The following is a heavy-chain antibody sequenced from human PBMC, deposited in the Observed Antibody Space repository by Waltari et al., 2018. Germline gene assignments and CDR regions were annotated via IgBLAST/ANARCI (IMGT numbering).Heavy chain of an antibody. D-gene: IGHD3-10*01. CDR3: ARTLNEGFGEYRDYYMDV. J-gene: IGHJ6*03. CDR2: IDWDDDK. CDR1: GFSLSTSGMC. Sequence: QVTLRESGPALVKPTQTLTLTCTFSGFSLSTSGMCVSWIRQPPGKALEWLARIDWDDDKYYSTSLKTRLTISKDTSKNQVVLTMTNMDPVDTATYYCARTLNEGFGEYRDYYMDVWGKGTTVTVSS. V-gene: IGHV2-70*15.